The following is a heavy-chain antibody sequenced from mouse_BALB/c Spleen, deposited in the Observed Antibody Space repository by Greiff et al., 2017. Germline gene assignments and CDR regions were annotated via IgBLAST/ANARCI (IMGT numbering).Heavy chain of an antibody. V-gene: IGHV5-9-4*01. J-gene: IGHJ3*01. CDR1: GFTFSSYA. Sequence: EVKLMESGGGLVKPGGSLKLSCAASGFTFSSYAMSWVRQSPEKRLEWVAEISSGGSYTYYPDTVTGRFTISRDNAKNTLYLEMSSLRSEDTAMYYCARGYYGNETWFAYWGQGTLVTVSA. D-gene: IGHD2-1*01. CDR2: ISSGGSYT. CDR3: ARGYYGNETWFAY.